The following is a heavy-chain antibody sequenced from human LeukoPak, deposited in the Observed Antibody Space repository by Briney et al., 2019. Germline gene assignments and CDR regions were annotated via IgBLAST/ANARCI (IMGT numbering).Heavy chain of an antibody. V-gene: IGHV1-2*02. D-gene: IGHD2-15*01. CDR2: INPNSGGT. CDR3: ARVGCSGGSCYDLGYDY. Sequence: ASVKVSCKASGYTFTGYYMHWVRQAPGQGLGWMGWINPNSGGTNYAQKFQGRVTMTRDTSISTAYMELSRLRSDDTAVYYCARVGCSGGSCYDLGYDYWGQGTLVTVSS. J-gene: IGHJ4*02. CDR1: GYTFTGYY.